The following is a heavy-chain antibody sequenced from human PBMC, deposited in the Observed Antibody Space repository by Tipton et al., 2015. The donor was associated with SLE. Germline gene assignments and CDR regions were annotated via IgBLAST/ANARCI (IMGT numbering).Heavy chain of an antibody. CDR1: GFAFSTYV. J-gene: IGHJ5*02. Sequence: SLRLSCEASGFAFSTYVMTWVRQAPGKGLEWVSSVSGDGSKTNYADSVKGRFTVSRDNSKNTLYMKMNSLRAEDTALYYCAKGGASIAAWFDPWGQGTLVTVSS. CDR3: AKGGASIAAWFDP. D-gene: IGHD6-13*01. CDR2: VSGDGSKT. V-gene: IGHV3-23*01.